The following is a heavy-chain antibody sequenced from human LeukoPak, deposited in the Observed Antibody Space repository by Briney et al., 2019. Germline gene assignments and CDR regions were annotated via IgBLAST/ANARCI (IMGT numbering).Heavy chain of an antibody. Sequence: PSETLSLTCTVSGGSITGYYWSWIRQPPGKGLEWIGYISYSGSTNYNPSLKSRVTISVDTSKNQLSLKLTSVTAADTAVYYCARAVGSGSFQTYYYYMDVWGKGTTVTISS. J-gene: IGHJ6*03. V-gene: IGHV4-59*01. CDR2: ISYSGST. D-gene: IGHD3-10*01. CDR1: GGSITGYY. CDR3: ARAVGSGSFQTYYYYMDV.